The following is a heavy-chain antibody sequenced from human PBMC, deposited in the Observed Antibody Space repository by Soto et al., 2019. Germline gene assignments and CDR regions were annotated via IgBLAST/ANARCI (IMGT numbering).Heavy chain of an antibody. Sequence: EVQLVESGGGLVQPGGSLRLSCAASGFTFSSYWMSWVRQAPGKGLEWVANIKQDGSEKYNVDFVKGRFTISRDNAKNSLYLQMNSLRVEDTAVYYCARAYGSGSLSGYWGHGTLVTVSS. J-gene: IGHJ4*01. CDR3: ARAYGSGSLSGY. D-gene: IGHD3-10*01. CDR1: GFTFSSYW. V-gene: IGHV3-7*01. CDR2: IKQDGSEK.